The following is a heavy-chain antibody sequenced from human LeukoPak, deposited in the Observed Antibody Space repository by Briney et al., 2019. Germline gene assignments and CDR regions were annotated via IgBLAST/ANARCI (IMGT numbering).Heavy chain of an antibody. CDR2: ISAYNGNT. V-gene: IGHV1-18*04. CDR1: GNTFTSYG. D-gene: IGHD4-17*01. J-gene: IGHJ4*02. Sequence: ASVKVSCKASGNTFTSYGISWVRQAPGQGLEWMGWISAYNGNTNYAQKLQGRVTMTTDTSTGTAYMELRSLRSDDTAVYYCVTSDYGDYFDYWGQGTLVTVSS. CDR3: VTSDYGDYFDY.